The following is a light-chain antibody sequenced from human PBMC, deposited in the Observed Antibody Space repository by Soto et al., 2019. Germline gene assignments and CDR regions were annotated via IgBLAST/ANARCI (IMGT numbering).Light chain of an antibody. CDR1: SSDIGGYNY. CDR3: TSYAGSSTYV. J-gene: IGLJ1*01. Sequence: QSALTQPASVSGSPGQSITISCTGTSSDIGGYNYVSWYQQLPGKAPKLMIYEVSNRPSGFSDRFSGSKSGNTASLTISGLQAEDEADYYCTSYAGSSTYVFGTGTKLTVL. V-gene: IGLV2-14*01. CDR2: EVS.